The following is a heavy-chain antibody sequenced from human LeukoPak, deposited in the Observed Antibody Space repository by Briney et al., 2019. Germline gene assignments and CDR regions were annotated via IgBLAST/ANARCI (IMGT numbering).Heavy chain of an antibody. J-gene: IGHJ4*02. CDR2: ISWNSGRI. CDR1: GFTFDDYA. CDR3: ARGTAYYDFWSGYVDY. Sequence: PGGSLRLSCAASGFTFDDYAMHWVRQAPGKGLEWVSGISWNSGRIGYADSVKGRFTISRGNSKNTLYLQMNSLRAEDTAVYYCARGTAYYDFWSGYVDYWGQGNLVTVSS. V-gene: IGHV3-9*01. D-gene: IGHD3-3*01.